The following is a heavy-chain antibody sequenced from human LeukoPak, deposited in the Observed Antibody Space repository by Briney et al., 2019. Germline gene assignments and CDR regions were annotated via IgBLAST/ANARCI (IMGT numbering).Heavy chain of an antibody. CDR3: ARARYYYDSSGYGFDY. CDR1: GGSISGSSYY. D-gene: IGHD3-22*01. Sequence: SETLSLTCTVSGGSISGSSYYWGWIRQPPGKGLEWIGSIYYSGSTYYNPSLKSRVTISVDTSKNQFSLKLSSVTAADTAVYYCARARYYYDSSGYGFDYWGQGTLVTVSS. V-gene: IGHV4-39*01. CDR2: IYYSGST. J-gene: IGHJ4*02.